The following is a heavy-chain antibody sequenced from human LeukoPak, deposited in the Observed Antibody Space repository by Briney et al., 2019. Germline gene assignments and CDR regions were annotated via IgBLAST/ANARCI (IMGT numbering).Heavy chain of an antibody. D-gene: IGHD5-24*01. CDR3: ARGPGRDGYRAWFDP. J-gene: IGHJ5*02. Sequence: GGSLRLSCAASGFTFSSYGIHWVRQAPGKGLEWVAVISYDGSNKYYADSVKGRFTISRDNSKNTLYLQMNSLRAEDTAVYYCARGPGRDGYRAWFDPWGQGTLVTVSS. V-gene: IGHV3-30*03. CDR2: ISYDGSNK. CDR1: GFTFSSYG.